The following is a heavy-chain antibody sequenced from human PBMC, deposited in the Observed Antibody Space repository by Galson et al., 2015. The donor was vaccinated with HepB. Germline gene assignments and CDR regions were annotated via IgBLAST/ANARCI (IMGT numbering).Heavy chain of an antibody. CDR3: ARLGGIEGEAGVSGY. J-gene: IGHJ4*02. D-gene: IGHD3-10*01. CDR2: TYPGDSDT. V-gene: IGHV5-51*01. CDR1: GYSFANFW. Sequence: QSGAEVKKPGESLKISCQASGYSFANFWIGWVRQMPGKGLEWMGVTYPGDSDTRYSPAFQGQVTISADKSIRTAYLQWSSLKASDTAMYYCARLGGIEGEAGVSGYWGQGTLVTVSS.